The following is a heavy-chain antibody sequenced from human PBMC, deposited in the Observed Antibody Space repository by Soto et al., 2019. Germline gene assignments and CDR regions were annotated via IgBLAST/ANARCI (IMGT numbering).Heavy chain of an antibody. J-gene: IGHJ5*02. V-gene: IGHV1-69*13. CDR2: IIPIFGTA. D-gene: IGHD6-13*01. CDR3: ARGSSWCFFWFDP. CDR1: GGTFSSYA. Sequence: SVKVSCKASGGTFSSYAISWVRQAPGQGLEWMGGIIPIFGTANYAQKFQGRVTITADESTSTAYMELSSLRSEDTAVYYCARGSSWCFFWFDPWGQGTLVTVSS.